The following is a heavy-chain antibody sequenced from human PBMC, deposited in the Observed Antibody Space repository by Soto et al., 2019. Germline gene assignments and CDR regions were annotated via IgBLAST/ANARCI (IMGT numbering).Heavy chain of an antibody. J-gene: IGHJ4*02. CDR2: IIPIFGTA. D-gene: IGHD5-12*01. CDR1: GGTFSSYA. V-gene: IGHV1-69*01. CDR3: ARGYWRGYSGYDSSYYFDY. Sequence: QVPLVQSGAEVKKPGSSVKVSCKASGGTFSSYAISWVRQAPGQGLEWMGGIIPIFGTANYAQKFQGRVTITADESTSTAYMELSSLRSEDTAVYYCARGYWRGYSGYDSSYYFDYWGQGTLVTVSS.